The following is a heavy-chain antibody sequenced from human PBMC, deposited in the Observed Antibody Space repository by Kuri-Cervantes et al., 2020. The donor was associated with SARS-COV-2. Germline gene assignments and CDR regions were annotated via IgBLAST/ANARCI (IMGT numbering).Heavy chain of an antibody. D-gene: IGHD1-26*01. Sequence: ESLKISCTVSGGSISSSSYYWGWLRQPPGKGLEWIGSIYYSGSTYYNPSLKSRVTISEDTSKNQFSLKLSSVTAADTAVYYCARSWDAPGYFDYWVQGTLVTVSS. CDR3: ARSWDAPGYFDY. CDR2: IYYSGST. V-gene: IGHV4-39*01. CDR1: GGSISSSSYY. J-gene: IGHJ4*02.